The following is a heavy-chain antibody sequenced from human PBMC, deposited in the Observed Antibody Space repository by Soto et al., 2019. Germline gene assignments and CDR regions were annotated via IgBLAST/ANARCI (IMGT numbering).Heavy chain of an antibody. CDR2: IYYSGST. J-gene: IGHJ6*02. Sequence: PSETLSLTCTVSVGSISSGGYYWSWIRQHPGKGLEWIGYIYYSGSTYYNPSLKSRVTISVDTSKNQFSLKLSSVTAADTAVYYCAASCVGCGGFNYYGMDVWGQGTTVTVSS. CDR1: VGSISSGGYY. CDR3: AASCVGCGGFNYYGMDV. V-gene: IGHV4-31*03. D-gene: IGHD2-21*01.